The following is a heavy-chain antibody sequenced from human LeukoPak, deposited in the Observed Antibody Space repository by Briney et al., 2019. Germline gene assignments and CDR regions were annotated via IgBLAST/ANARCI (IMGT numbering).Heavy chain of an antibody. CDR3: ARGSEYPEVAFDV. J-gene: IGHJ3*01. Sequence: GGSLRLSCAASGFTFSSYGMHWVRQAPGKGLGWVSYISSSSNYIYYADSVKGRFTISRDNAKNSLYLQMNSLRAEDTAVYYCARGSEYPEVAFDVWGQGTMVTVSS. D-gene: IGHD2/OR15-2a*01. CDR1: GFTFSSYG. CDR2: ISSSSNYI. V-gene: IGHV3-21*01.